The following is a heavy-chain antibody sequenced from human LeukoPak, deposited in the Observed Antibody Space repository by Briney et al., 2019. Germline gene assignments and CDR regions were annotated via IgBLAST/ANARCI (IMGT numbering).Heavy chain of an antibody. CDR3: ARSSILEWLPYYYYYMDV. J-gene: IGHJ6*03. CDR2: ISSSSSYI. V-gene: IGHV3-21*01. CDR1: GFTFSSYS. Sequence: GGSLRLSCAASGFTFSSYSMNWVRQAPGKGLEWVSSISSSSSYIYYADSVKGRFTTSRDNAKNSLHLQMNSLRAEDTAVYYCARSSILEWLPYYYYYMDVWGKGTTVTVSS. D-gene: IGHD3-3*01.